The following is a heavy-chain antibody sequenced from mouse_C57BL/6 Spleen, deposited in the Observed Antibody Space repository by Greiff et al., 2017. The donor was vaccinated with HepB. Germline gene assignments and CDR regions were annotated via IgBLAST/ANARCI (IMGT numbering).Heavy chain of an antibody. CDR2: ISSGGSYT. CDR3: ARQRDYAMDY. CDR1: GFTFSSYG. V-gene: IGHV5-6*01. J-gene: IGHJ4*01. Sequence: EVQLVESGGDLVKPGGSLKLSCAASGFTFSSYGMSWVRQTPDKRLEWVATISSGGSYTYYPDSVKGRFTISRDNAKNTLYLQMSSLKSEDTAMYYCARQRDYAMDYWGQGTSVTVSS.